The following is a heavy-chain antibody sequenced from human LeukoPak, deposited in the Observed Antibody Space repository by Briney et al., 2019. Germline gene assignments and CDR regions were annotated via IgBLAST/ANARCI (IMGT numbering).Heavy chain of an antibody. CDR2: IYYSGST. J-gene: IGHJ4*02. CDR1: GGSITSSSYY. CDR3: ARDAQAYYDSSGYFDY. Sequence: TSETLSLTCTVSGGSITSSSYYWGWIRQPPGKGLEWIGSIYYSGSTYYNPSLKSRVTISVDTSKNQFSLKLSSVTAADTAVYYCARDAQAYYDSSGYFDYWGQGTLVTVSS. D-gene: IGHD3-22*01. V-gene: IGHV4-39*07.